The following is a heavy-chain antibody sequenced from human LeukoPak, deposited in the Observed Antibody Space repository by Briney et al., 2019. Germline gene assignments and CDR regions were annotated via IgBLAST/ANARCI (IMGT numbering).Heavy chain of an antibody. V-gene: IGHV3-15*01. J-gene: IGHJ4*02. CDR1: GFTHSNVW. CDR3: TGAFLGH. D-gene: IGHD3-16*01. Sequence: GGSLRLSCAVSGFTHSNVWMAWVRQAPGKGLEWVGHISSKTDGGAASYTAPVQGRFTISRDDSKNTLYLQMNSLKIDDTAMYYCTGAFLGHWGPGTLVTVSS. CDR2: ISSKTDGGAA.